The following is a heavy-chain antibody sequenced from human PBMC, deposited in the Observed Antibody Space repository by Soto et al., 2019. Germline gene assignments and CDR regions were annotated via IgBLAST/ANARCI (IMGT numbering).Heavy chain of an antibody. CDR2: VSYEGSKQ. CDR1: GFSFSEYA. J-gene: IGHJ4*02. D-gene: IGHD2-15*01. V-gene: IGHV3-30-3*01. CDR3: AGRGYNNFNY. Sequence: HPGGSLRLSCAGSGFSFSEYAMHWVRQAPGKGLDWVAVVSYEGSKQYYADSVRGRFTISRDNSKNELYLQMDSLRPEDTAVYYRAGRGYNNFNYWGQGTPVTVSS.